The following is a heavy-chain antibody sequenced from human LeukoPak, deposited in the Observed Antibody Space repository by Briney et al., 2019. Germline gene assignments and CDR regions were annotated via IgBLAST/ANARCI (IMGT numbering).Heavy chain of an antibody. CDR1: GFTFSSYD. V-gene: IGHV3-13*01. J-gene: IGHJ6*02. Sequence: GGSLRLSCAASGFTFSSYDMHWVRQATGKGLEWVSAIGTAGDTYYPGSVKGRFTISRENAKNSLYLQMNSLRAGDTAVYYCAREETTYCTNGVCYARYGMDVWGQGTTVTVSS. D-gene: IGHD2-8*01. CDR2: IGTAGDT. CDR3: AREETTYCTNGVCYARYGMDV.